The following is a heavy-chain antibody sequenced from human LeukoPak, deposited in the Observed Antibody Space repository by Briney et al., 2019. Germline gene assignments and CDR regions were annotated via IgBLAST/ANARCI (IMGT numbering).Heavy chain of an antibody. CDR2: IYWYGGST. CDR3: AREGGSGSRYGWGYYYMDV. J-gene: IGHJ6*03. D-gene: IGHD3-10*01. V-gene: IGHV3-20*04. Sequence: PGVSLRLSCAASGFTFDDYGMSWVRQAPGRGREWVSGIYWYGGSTGYADSVKGRFTISRDNAKNSLYLQMNSLRAEDTALYYCAREGGSGSRYGWGYYYMDVWGKGTTVTVSS. CDR1: GFTFDDYG.